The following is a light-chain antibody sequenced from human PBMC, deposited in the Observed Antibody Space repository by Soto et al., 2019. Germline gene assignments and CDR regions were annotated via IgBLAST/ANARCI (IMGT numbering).Light chain of an antibody. CDR1: SSDVGGYYY. CDR3: CSYSSSSAFYV. J-gene: IGLJ1*01. Sequence: QSALTQPASVSGSPGQSITISSTGTSSDVGGYYYVSWYQHHPGKAPKLIIYQVTSRPSGVSNRFSASKSGNTASLTISALQAEDEALYYCCSYSSSSAFYVFGTGTKVTVL. CDR2: QVT. V-gene: IGLV2-14*01.